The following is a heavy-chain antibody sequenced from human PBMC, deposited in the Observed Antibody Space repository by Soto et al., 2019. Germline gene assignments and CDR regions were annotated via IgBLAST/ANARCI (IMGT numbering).Heavy chain of an antibody. CDR2: ISGLSSYI. J-gene: IGHJ6*02. Sequence: EVQLVESGGGLVKPGGSLRLSCAASGFTFSRYGMNWVRQAPGKGLELVSSISGLSSYIYYADSVKGRFTVSRDNAKNSLYVQINSLRAEDTAVYYCARDPQQRLADSYYYGMDVWGQGTTVIVSS. V-gene: IGHV3-21*02. CDR1: GFTFSRYG. CDR3: ARDPQQRLADSYYYGMDV. D-gene: IGHD6-25*01.